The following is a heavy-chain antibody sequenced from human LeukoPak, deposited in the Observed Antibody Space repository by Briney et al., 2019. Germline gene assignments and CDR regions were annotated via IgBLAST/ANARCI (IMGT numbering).Heavy chain of an antibody. CDR3: AKDGSGSYYAYYYYYYGMDV. J-gene: IGHJ6*02. Sequence: GGSLRLSCAASGFTFSSYWMHWVRQAPGKGLGWVSRINSDGSSRSYADSVKGRFTISRDNAKNTLYLQMNSLRAEDTAVYYCAKDGSGSYYAYYYYYYGMDVWGQGTTVTVSS. D-gene: IGHD3-10*01. CDR1: GFTFSSYW. V-gene: IGHV3-74*01. CDR2: INSDGSSR.